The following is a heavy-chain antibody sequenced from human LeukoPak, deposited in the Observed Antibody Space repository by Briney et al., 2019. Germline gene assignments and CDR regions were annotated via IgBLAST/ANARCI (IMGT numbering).Heavy chain of an antibody. D-gene: IGHD5-12*01. CDR1: GFTFSSYG. J-gene: IGHJ4*02. CDR2: IWYDGSNK. V-gene: IGHV3-33*06. CDR3: AKSYNGYESKPDY. Sequence: GGSLRLSCAASGFTFSSYGMHWVRQAPGKGLEWVALIWYDGSNKYYADSVKGRLTISRDNSKNTLYLQMNSLRAEDTAVYYCAKSYNGYESKPDYWGQGTLVTVSS.